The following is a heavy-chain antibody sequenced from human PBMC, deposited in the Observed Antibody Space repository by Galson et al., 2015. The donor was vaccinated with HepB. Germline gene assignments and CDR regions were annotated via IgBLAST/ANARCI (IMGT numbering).Heavy chain of an antibody. D-gene: IGHD1-26*01. J-gene: IGHJ4*02. CDR1: LFPFGAPS. CDR2: IRTKPYGGTT. CDR3: TRDSGVVGTSRVDY. V-gene: IGHV3-49*03. Sequence: FLLLSFASSLFPFGAPSMSWFRQAPGKGLEWVGFIRTKPYGGTTEYAASVKGRFTILRDDSKSITYLQMNSLKTEDTAVYYCTRDSGVVGTSRVDYWGQGTQVTVSS.